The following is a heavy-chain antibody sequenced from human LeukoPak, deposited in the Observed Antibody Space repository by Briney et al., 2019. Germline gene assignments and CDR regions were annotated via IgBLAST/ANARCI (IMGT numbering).Heavy chain of an antibody. J-gene: IGHJ1*01. D-gene: IGHD5-24*01. V-gene: IGHV3-53*01. CDR3: ARARRDGYNSVGFQH. CDR2: IYSGGST. CDR1: GFTFSSNY. Sequence: GGSLRLSCAASGFTFSSNYMSWVRQAPGKGLEWVSVIYSGGSTYYSDSVKGRFTISRGNSKNTLYLQMNSLRAEDTAVYYCARARRDGYNSVGFQHWGQGTLVTVSS.